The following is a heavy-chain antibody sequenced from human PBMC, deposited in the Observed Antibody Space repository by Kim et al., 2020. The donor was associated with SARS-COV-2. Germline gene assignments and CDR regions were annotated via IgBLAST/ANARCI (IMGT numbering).Heavy chain of an antibody. D-gene: IGHD3-10*01. J-gene: IGHJ6*01. V-gene: IGHV4-34*01. CDR3: ARGGYYGSGSYYYGRTYY. CDR1: GGSFSGYY. Sequence: SETLSLTCAVYGGSFSGYYWSWIRQPPGKGLEWIGEINHSGSTNYNPSLKSRVTISVDTSKNQFSLKLSSVTAADTAVYYCARGGYYGSGSYYYGRTYY. CDR2: INHSGST.